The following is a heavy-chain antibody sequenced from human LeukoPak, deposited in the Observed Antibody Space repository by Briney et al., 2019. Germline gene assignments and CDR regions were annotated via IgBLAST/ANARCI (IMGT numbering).Heavy chain of an antibody. D-gene: IGHD5-18*01. J-gene: IGHJ3*02. Sequence: GGSLRLSCAASGFTFSDYYMNWIRQAPGKGLEWVSYISNSGSIIYYADSVKGRFTISRDNAKNSLYLQMNSLRAEDTAVYYCARPGTAMVSPNNAFDIWGQGTMVTVSS. CDR2: ISNSGSII. V-gene: IGHV3-11*04. CDR1: GFTFSDYY. CDR3: ARPGTAMVSPNNAFDI.